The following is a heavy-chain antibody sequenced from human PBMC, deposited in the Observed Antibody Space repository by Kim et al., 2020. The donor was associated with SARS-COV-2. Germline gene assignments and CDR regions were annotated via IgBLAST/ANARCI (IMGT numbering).Heavy chain of an antibody. CDR1: GFTFSSYS. CDR3: ARDLSRGKSADYYDSKPHDY. V-gene: IGHV3-21*01. J-gene: IGHJ4*02. Sequence: GGSLRLSCAASGFTFSSYSMNWVRQAPGKGLEWVSSISSSSSYIYYADSVKGRFTISRDNAKNSLYLQMNSLRAEDTAVYYCARDLSRGKSADYYDSKPHDYWGQGTLVTVSS. CDR2: ISSSSSYI. D-gene: IGHD3-22*01.